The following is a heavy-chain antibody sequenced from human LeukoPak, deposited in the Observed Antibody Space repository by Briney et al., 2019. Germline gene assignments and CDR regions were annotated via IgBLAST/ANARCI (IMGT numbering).Heavy chain of an antibody. D-gene: IGHD3-9*01. CDR2: IGAAGDT. CDR1: GFTFSTYD. CDR3: ARGSAGPDWSPWAYYYYGMDV. V-gene: IGHV3-13*01. J-gene: IGHJ6*02. Sequence: GGSLRLSCVASGFTFSTYDMHWVRQVTGKGLEWVSSIGAAGDTDYPASVKGRSTISRENAKNSLYLQMNSLRAGDTAVYYCARGSAGPDWSPWAYYYYGMDVWGQGTTVTVSS.